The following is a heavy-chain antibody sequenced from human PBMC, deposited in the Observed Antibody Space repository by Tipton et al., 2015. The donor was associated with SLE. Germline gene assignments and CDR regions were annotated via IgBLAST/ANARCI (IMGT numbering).Heavy chain of an antibody. D-gene: IGHD4-17*01. CDR1: VGSISSHY. CDR2: IYYSGST. Sequence: TLSLTCTVSVGSISSHYWSWIRQPPGKGLEWSGYIYYSGSTNYNPSLKSRVTMSADTSKNQFSLKLSSVTAADTAVYYWARMGYGDGFDVWGQGTTVTVSS. J-gene: IGHJ6*02. V-gene: IGHV4-59*11. CDR3: ARMGYGDGFDV.